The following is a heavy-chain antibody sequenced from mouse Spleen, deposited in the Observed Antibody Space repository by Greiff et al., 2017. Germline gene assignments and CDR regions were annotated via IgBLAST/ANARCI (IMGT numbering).Heavy chain of an antibody. J-gene: IGHJ1*01. CDR2: IYPGDGDT. Sequence: VQLQQSGPELVKPGASVKISCKASGYAFSSSWMNWVKQRPGKGLEWIGRIYPGDGDTNYNGKFKGKATLTADKSSSTAYMQLSSLTSEDSAVYFCARGYGNSWYFDVWGAGTTVTVSS. V-gene: IGHV1-82*01. D-gene: IGHD2-1*01. CDR3: ARGYGNSWYFDV. CDR1: GYAFSSSW.